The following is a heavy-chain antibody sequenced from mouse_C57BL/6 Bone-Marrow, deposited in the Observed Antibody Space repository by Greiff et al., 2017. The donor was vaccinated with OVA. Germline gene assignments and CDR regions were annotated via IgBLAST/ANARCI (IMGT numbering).Heavy chain of an antibody. Sequence: EVKLQESGPGLVKPSQSLSLTCSVTGYSITSGYYWNWIRQFPGNKLEWMGYISYDGSNNYNPSLKNRISITRDTSKNQFFLKLNSVTTEDTATDYCASDGYYVGWYFDVWGTGTTVTVSS. J-gene: IGHJ1*03. CDR3: ASDGYYVGWYFDV. CDR1: GYSITSGYY. CDR2: ISYDGSN. D-gene: IGHD2-3*01. V-gene: IGHV3-6*01.